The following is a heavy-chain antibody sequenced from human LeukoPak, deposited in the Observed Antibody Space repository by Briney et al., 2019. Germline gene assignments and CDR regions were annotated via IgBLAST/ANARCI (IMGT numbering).Heavy chain of an antibody. Sequence: ASMKVSCKASGYTFTSYGISWVRQAPGQGLEWMGWISAYSGNTNYAQKLQGRVTMTTDTSTSTAYMELRSLRSDDTAVYYCARSFGGIAAAGLFDYWGQGTLVTVSS. CDR2: ISAYSGNT. D-gene: IGHD6-13*01. V-gene: IGHV1-18*01. J-gene: IGHJ4*02. CDR3: ARSFGGIAAAGLFDY. CDR1: GYTFTSYG.